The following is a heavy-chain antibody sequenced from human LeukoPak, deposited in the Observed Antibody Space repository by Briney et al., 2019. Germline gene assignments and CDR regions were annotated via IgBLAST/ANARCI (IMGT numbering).Heavy chain of an antibody. CDR1: GYSISSGYY. CDR3: ARAVTSSSSWYKWVNWFDP. CDR2: MYHSGST. D-gene: IGHD6-13*01. V-gene: IGHV4-38-2*02. J-gene: IGHJ5*02. Sequence: TSETLSLTCTVSGYSISSGYYWGWIRQPPGKGLVWIGSMYHSGSTYYNPSLKSRVTISVDTSKNQFSLKLSSGAAADTAVYYCARAVTSSSSWYKWVNWFDPWGQGTLVTVSS.